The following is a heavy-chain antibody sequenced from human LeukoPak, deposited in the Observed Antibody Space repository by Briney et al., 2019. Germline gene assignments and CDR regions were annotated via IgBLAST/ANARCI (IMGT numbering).Heavy chain of an antibody. CDR2: ISSSGTYT. J-gene: IGHJ4*02. V-gene: IGHV3-21*01. Sequence: PGGSLRLSCAASGFTFSPYTMNWVRQAPGKGLEWVSSISSSGTYTYYADSVKGRFTISRDTAKSSLYLQMNSLRAEDTAVYYCAREGWGLFDYWGQGTLVTVSS. CDR3: AREGWGLFDY. D-gene: IGHD2-15*01. CDR1: GFTFSPYT.